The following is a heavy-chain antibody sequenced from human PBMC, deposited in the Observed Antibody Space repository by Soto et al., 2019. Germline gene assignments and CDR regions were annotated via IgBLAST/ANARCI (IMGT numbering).Heavy chain of an antibody. CDR3: ARPRGNYPQLDY. J-gene: IGHJ4*02. V-gene: IGHV4-39*01. D-gene: IGHD4-4*01. CDR2: IYYSGST. Sequence: SETLSLTCPVSGGSISSSSYYWGWIRQPPGKGLEWIGSIYYSGSTYYNPSLKSRVTISVDTSKNQFSLKLSSVTAADTAVYYCARPRGNYPQLDYWGQGTLVTVSS. CDR1: GGSISSSSYY.